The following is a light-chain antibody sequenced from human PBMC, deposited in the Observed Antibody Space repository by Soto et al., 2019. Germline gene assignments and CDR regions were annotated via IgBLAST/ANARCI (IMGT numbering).Light chain of an antibody. J-gene: IGKJ4*01. CDR1: QSISSF. V-gene: IGKV3-11*01. Sequence: EIVLTQSPATLSLSPGERATLSCRASQSISSFLAWYQHKPGRAPRRLSYDVSKRGCGIPARFSARGSGTDFTLTISSLEPEDFAVYYCHQRSSWSITFGGGTTVEIK. CDR3: HQRSSWSIT. CDR2: DVS.